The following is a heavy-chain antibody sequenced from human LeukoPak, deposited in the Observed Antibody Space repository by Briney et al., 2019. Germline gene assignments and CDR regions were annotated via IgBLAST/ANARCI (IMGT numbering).Heavy chain of an antibody. CDR2: IYYSGST. CDR3: AGHSSSGSDY. Sequence: SETLSLTCTVSGGSISSSSYYWGWIRQPPGKGLEWIGSIYYSGSTYYNPSLKSRVTISVDTSKNQFSLKLSSVAAADTAAYYCAGHSSSGSDYWGQGTLVTVSS. D-gene: IGHD6-13*01. CDR1: GGSISSSSYY. J-gene: IGHJ4*02. V-gene: IGHV4-39*01.